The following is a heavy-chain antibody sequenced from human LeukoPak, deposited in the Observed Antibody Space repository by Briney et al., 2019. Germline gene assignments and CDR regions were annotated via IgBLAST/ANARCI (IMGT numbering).Heavy chain of an antibody. Sequence: XSVKVSCKASGYTFTNYGISWVRQAPGQGLEWMGWISAYNGNTNYAQKFQGRVTMTTDTSTSTAYMELRNLRSDDTAVYYCARDRDYGDYNTQDLFVYWGQGTLVTVSS. CDR3: ARDRDYGDYNTQDLFVY. CDR1: GYTFTNYG. D-gene: IGHD4-17*01. J-gene: IGHJ4*02. V-gene: IGHV1-18*01. CDR2: ISAYNGNT.